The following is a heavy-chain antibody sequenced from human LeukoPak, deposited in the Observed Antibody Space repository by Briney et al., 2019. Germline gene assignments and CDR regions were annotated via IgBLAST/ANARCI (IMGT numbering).Heavy chain of an antibody. D-gene: IGHD5-12*01. V-gene: IGHV3-21*01. CDR1: GFTFSRYS. CDR2: ISSSSSYM. Sequence: GGSLRLSCVASGFTFSRYSMNWVRQAPGKGLEWVSSISSSSSYMYYADSVKGRFTISGDNAKNSLYLQMNRLRAEDTAVYYCASPKVATNDGGNYWGQGTLVTVSS. CDR3: ASPKVATNDGGNY. J-gene: IGHJ4*02.